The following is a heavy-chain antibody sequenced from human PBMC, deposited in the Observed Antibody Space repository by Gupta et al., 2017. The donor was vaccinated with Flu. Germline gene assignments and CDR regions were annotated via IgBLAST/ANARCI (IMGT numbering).Heavy chain of an antibody. J-gene: IGHJ6*02. Sequence: QVQLVESGGGVVQPGRSLRLSCAASGFTFSSSGMHWVRQAPGKGLEWVAVIWYDGSNKYYADSVKGRFTISRDNSKNTLYLQMNSLRAEDTAVYYCARGETSDPENKYYYYYGMDVWGQGTTVTVSS. CDR2: IWYDGSNK. D-gene: IGHD1/OR15-1a*01. CDR3: ARGETSDPENKYYYYYGMDV. CDR1: GFTFSSSG. V-gene: IGHV3-33*01.